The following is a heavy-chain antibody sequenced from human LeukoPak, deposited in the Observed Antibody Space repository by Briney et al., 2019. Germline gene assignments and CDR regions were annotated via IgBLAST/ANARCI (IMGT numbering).Heavy chain of an antibody. D-gene: IGHD3-3*01. CDR2: ISGSGGTT. CDR3: AKDSRTQRRLRITILGHFYYYMDV. J-gene: IGHJ6*03. CDR1: GFTFNNYA. V-gene: IGHV3-23*01. Sequence: PGGSLRLSCVASGFTFNNYAMTWVRQAPGKGLEWVSGISGSGGTTNYADSVEGRFTISRDNSKNTVYLQMNSLRVEDTAVYYCAKDSRTQRRLRITILGHFYYYMDVWGKGTTVTVSS.